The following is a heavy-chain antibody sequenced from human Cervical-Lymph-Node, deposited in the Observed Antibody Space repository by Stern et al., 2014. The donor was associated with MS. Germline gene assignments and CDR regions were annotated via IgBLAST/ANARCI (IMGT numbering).Heavy chain of an antibody. CDR1: GGTFTSYA. J-gene: IGHJ4*02. D-gene: IGHD4-17*01. CDR3: AKAAVTTASFDS. Sequence: VQLVESGAEVKKPGSSVKVSCKASGGTFTSYAFNWVRQAPGQGLEWMGGIIPILDTPTFAQNFQGRLTITADESTSTAYMELSSLESEDTAVYYCAKAAVTTASFDSWGQGTLVTVSS. V-gene: IGHV1-69*01. CDR2: IIPILDTP.